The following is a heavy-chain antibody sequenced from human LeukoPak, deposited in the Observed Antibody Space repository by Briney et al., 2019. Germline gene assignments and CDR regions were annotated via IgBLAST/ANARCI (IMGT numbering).Heavy chain of an antibody. CDR1: GGTFSSYA. J-gene: IGHJ6*03. D-gene: IGHD1-26*01. CDR2: IIPIFGTA. Sequence: SVKVSCKASGGTFSSYAISWVRQAPGQGLEWMGGIIPIFGTANYAQKFQGRVTITTDESTSTAYMELSSLRSEDTAVYYCASNTKYSGNQIYSYYYMDVWGKGTTVTVSS. CDR3: ASNTKYSGNQIYSYYYMDV. V-gene: IGHV1-69*05.